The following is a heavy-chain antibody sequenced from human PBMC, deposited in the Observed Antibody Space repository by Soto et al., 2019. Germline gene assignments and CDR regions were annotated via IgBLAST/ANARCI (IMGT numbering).Heavy chain of an antibody. D-gene: IGHD6-13*01. CDR1: GFTFSSYG. J-gene: IGHJ6*02. V-gene: IGHV3-30*18. CDR2: VSYDGKNK. Sequence: QVQLVESGGGVVQPGTSLGLSCAPSGFTFSSYGMYWVRQAPGKGLEWVAVVSYDGKNKYYADSVKGRFTISRDNAKXXLYLQMNSLRAEDTAVYYCAKDLGQQLVLNYGMDVWGHGTTVTVSS. CDR3: AKDLGQQLVLNYGMDV.